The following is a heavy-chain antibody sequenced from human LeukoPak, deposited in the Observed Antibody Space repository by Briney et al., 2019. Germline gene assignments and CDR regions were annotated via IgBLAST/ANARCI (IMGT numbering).Heavy chain of an antibody. CDR3: AKRGNTISFFDP. J-gene: IGHJ5*02. Sequence: PGGSLRLSCAASGFTFSSYGMYWVRQAPGKGLEWVAIISYDGSKTYYADSVKGRFTISRDNSKNTLYLQMNSLRAEDTAVYYCAKRGNTISFFDPWGQGTLVTVSS. V-gene: IGHV3-33*06. CDR2: ISYDGSKT. D-gene: IGHD1-1*01. CDR1: GFTFSSYG.